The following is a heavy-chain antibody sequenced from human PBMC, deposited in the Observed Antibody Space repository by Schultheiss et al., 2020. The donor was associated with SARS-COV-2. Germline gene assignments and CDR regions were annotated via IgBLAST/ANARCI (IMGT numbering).Heavy chain of an antibody. Sequence: SETLSLTCTVSGYSISSGYYWGWIRQPPGKGLEWIGSIYHSGSTYYNPSLKSRVTISVDTSKNQFSLKLNSVTAADTAVYYCATDTVRALSRYYYYSMDVWGKGTTVTVSS. V-gene: IGHV4-38-2*02. CDR3: ATDTVRALSRYYYYSMDV. D-gene: IGHD3-16*01. CDR1: GYSISSGYY. CDR2: IYHSGST. J-gene: IGHJ6*03.